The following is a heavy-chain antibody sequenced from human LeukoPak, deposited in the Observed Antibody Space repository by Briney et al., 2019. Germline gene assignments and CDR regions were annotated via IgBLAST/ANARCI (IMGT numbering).Heavy chain of an antibody. D-gene: IGHD1-1*01. CDR2: INPNSGGT. V-gene: IGHV1-2*02. CDR3: ARDSGELERYLGYFDY. Sequence: GASVKVSCKASGYTFTGYYMHWVRQAPGQGLEWMGWINPNSGGTNYAQKFQGRVTMTRDTSISTAYMELSRLRSDDTAVYYCARDSGELERYLGYFDYWGQGTLVTVSS. CDR1: GYTFTGYY. J-gene: IGHJ4*02.